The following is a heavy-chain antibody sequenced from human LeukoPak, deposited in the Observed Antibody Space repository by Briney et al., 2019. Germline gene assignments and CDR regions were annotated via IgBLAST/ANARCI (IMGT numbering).Heavy chain of an antibody. CDR2: IYFSRST. D-gene: IGHD3-16*01. CDR1: GGSISNHN. V-gene: IGHV4-59*11. Sequence: PSETLSLTCTVSGGSISNHNWSWIRQPPGKGLEWIGYIYFSRSTNYNPSLKSRVTISVDTSKNQFSLKLNSVTAADTAVYYCARGGAWITDWCQGTLVTVFS. CDR3: ARGGAWITD. J-gene: IGHJ4*02.